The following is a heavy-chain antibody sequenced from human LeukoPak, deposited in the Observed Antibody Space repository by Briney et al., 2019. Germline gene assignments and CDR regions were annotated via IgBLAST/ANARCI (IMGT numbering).Heavy chain of an antibody. CDR2: IKPDGTEK. V-gene: IGHV3-7*05. CDR1: GFSFSTYW. Sequence: GGSLRLSCEASGFSFSTYWMSWVRQARGKGPEWVANIKPDGTEKHYLDSVEGRFTVSRDIAKNSLYLQMNSLRAEDTAVYSCVVGGHLDIWGQGTLVTVSS. CDR3: VVGGHLDI. J-gene: IGHJ4*02. D-gene: IGHD1-26*01.